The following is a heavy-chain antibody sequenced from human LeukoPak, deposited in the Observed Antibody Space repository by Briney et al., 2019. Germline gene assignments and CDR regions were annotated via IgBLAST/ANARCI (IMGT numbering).Heavy chain of an antibody. J-gene: IGHJ6*02. CDR2: IYSGGST. V-gene: IGHV3-53*01. CDR3: ARGKEEAVAGYCSDYGMDA. Sequence: GGSLRPSCAASGFTVSSNYMSWVRQAPGKGLEWVSGIYSGGSTYYAESVEGGFTISRDTPKHTLYLQMNSLRAEDTAVYYCARGKEEAVAGYCSDYGMDAWGQGTTVTVSS. CDR1: GFTVSSNY. D-gene: IGHD6-19*01.